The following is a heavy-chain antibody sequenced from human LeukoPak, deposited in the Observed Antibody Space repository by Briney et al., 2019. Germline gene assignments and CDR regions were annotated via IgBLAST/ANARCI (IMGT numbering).Heavy chain of an antibody. CDR3: ARDGRITMVRGGGWFDP. J-gene: IGHJ5*02. V-gene: IGHV3-48*03. CDR1: GFTFSSYE. CDR2: ISSSGSTI. Sequence: GGSLRLSCAASGFTFSSYEMNWVRQAPGKGLEWVSYISSSGSTIYYADSVKGRFTISRDNAKNSLYLQMNSLRAEDTAVYYCARDGRITMVRGGGWFDPWGQGTLVTVSS. D-gene: IGHD3-10*01.